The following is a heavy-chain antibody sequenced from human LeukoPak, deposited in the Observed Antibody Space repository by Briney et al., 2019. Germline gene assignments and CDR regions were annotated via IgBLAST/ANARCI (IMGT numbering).Heavy chain of an antibody. CDR3: ASLRTGDFDY. V-gene: IGHV4-39*01. CDR1: GGSISSSNYY. J-gene: IGHJ4*02. D-gene: IGHD3-10*01. CDR2: IYYSGST. Sequence: SETLSLTCTVSGGSISSSNYYWGWIRQPPGKGLEWIGNIYYSGSTYYNPSFKSRLTISVDTSKNQFSLKLSSVTAADTAVYYCASLRTGDFDYWGQGALVTVSS.